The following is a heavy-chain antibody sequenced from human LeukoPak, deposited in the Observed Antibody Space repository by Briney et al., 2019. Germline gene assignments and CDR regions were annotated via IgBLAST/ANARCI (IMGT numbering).Heavy chain of an antibody. CDR1: GGSFSGYY. Sequence: SETLSLTCAVYGGSFSGYYWSWIRQPPGKGLEWIGQISRRGNTNYNPSLKSRVTISVDTSKNQLSLKLSTVTAANTALYYCARHGEYYFDYWGQGTLVTVSA. V-gene: IGHV4-34*01. CDR2: ISRRGNT. J-gene: IGHJ4*02. CDR3: ARHGEYYFDY. D-gene: IGHD3-10*01.